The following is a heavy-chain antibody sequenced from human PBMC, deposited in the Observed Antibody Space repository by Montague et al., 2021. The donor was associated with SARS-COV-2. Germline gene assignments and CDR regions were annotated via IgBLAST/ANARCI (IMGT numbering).Heavy chain of an antibody. V-gene: IGHV4-39*01. CDR1: GGSISSSSYY. J-gene: IGHJ4*02. Sequence: SETLSLTCTVSGGSISSSSYYWGWIRQPPGKGLEWIGSIYYSGSTYYNPSLKSRVTISVDTSKNQFSLKLSSVTAADTAVYYCARHGKTRIAMIVVVIDYFDYWGRGTLVTVSS. CDR2: IYYSGST. CDR3: ARHGKTRIAMIVVVIDYFDY. D-gene: IGHD3-22*01.